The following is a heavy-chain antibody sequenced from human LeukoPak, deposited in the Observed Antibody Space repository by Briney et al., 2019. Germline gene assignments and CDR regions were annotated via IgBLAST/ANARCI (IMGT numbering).Heavy chain of an antibody. D-gene: IGHD5-18*01. CDR2: IVPTFETA. CDR1: GGALGSYS. V-gene: IGHV1-69*13. CDR3: ARDRGHCDTARCYINWFDP. Sequence: ASVKVSCKTSGGALGSYSISWVRQAPGQGLEWMGGIVPTFETANYAQKFQDRFTITADESTDTVYMELISLTSEDTAVYYCARDRGHCDTARCYINWFDPWGQGTLVTVSS. J-gene: IGHJ5*02.